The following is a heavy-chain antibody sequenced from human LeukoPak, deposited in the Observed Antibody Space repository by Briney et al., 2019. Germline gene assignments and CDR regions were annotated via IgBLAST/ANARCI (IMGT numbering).Heavy chain of an antibody. CDR3: ARDLGIAARPYYYYGMDV. J-gene: IGHJ6*02. V-gene: IGHV3-23*01. CDR2: ISGGSTST. D-gene: IGHD6-6*01. CDR1: GFTFSDHA. Sequence: PGGSLRLSCVASGFTFSDHAVSWLRQAPGRGLEWVSAISGGSTSTYYADSVKGRFTISRDNSKNTLYLQMNSLRAEDTAVYYCARDLGIAARPYYYYGMDVWGQGTTVTVSS.